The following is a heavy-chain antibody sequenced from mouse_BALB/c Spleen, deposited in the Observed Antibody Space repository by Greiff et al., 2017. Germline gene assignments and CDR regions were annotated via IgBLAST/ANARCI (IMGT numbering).Heavy chain of an antibody. D-gene: IGHD2-1*01. V-gene: IGHV1-69*02. CDR2: IYPSDSYT. CDR1: GYTFTSYW. Sequence: VQLQQPGAELVRPGASVKLSCKASGYTFTSYWINWVKQRPGQGLEWIGNIYPSDSYTNYNQKFKDKATLTVDKSSSTAYMQLSSPTSEDSAVYYCTREGGNYYFDYWGQGTTLTVSA. CDR3: TREGGNYYFDY. J-gene: IGHJ2*01.